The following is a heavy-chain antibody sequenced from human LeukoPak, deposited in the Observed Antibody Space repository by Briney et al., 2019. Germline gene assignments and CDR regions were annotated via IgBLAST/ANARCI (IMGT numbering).Heavy chain of an antibody. V-gene: IGHV1-18*01. CDR1: GYTFTSYD. J-gene: IGHJ5*02. CDR3: ARDRRAMAVAGTINWFDP. CDR2: ISAYNGNT. Sequence: ASVEVSCKASGYTFTSYDISWVRQAPGQGLEWMGWISAYNGNTKYSQKFQGRVTITRDTSASTAYMELSSLRSEDTAVYYCARDRRAMAVAGTINWFDPWGQGTLVTVSS. D-gene: IGHD6-19*01.